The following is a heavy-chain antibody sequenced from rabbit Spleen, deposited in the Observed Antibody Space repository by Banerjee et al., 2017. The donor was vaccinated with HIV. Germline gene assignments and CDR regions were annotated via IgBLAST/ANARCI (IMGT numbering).Heavy chain of an antibody. J-gene: IGHJ4*01. Sequence: QEQLMESGGGLVKPEGSLKLSCTASGFSFSNKAVMCWVRQAPGKGLEWIACINIVTGKSVYASWAKGRFIMFRTSSTTVTLQMTSLTVADTATYFCARDSGSGHYIDVLFSLWGPGTLVTVS. CDR3: ARDSGSGHYIDVLFSL. CDR1: GFSFSNKAV. CDR2: INIVTGKS. D-gene: IGHD1-1*01. V-gene: IGHV1S45*01.